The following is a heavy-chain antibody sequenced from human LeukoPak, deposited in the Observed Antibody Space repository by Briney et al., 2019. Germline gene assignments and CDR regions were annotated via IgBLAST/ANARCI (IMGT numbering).Heavy chain of an antibody. CDR3: ARELAWGGYQIYGMDV. D-gene: IGHD3-3*01. Sequence: GGSLRLSCAASGFTFSSYSMNWVRQAPGKGLEWVSSISSSSSYIYYADSVKGRFTISRDNAKNSLYLQMNSLRAEDTAVYYCARELAWGGYQIYGMDVWGQGTTVTVSS. CDR2: ISSSSSYI. V-gene: IGHV3-21*01. CDR1: GFTFSSYS. J-gene: IGHJ6*02.